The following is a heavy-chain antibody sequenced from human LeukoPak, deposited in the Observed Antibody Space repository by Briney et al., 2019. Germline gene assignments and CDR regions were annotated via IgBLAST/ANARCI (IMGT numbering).Heavy chain of an antibody. CDR2: MNPNSGNT. D-gene: IGHD1-26*01. CDR3: ARARVGGNPNYHFYMDV. CDR1: GYTFTSYD. Sequence: GASVKVSCKASGYTFTSYDINWVRQATGQGLEWMGWMNPNSGNTGYAQKFQGRVTITRNTSISTAYMELSSLRSEDTAVYYCARARVGGNPNYHFYMDVWGKGTTVTVSS. V-gene: IGHV1-8*01. J-gene: IGHJ6*03.